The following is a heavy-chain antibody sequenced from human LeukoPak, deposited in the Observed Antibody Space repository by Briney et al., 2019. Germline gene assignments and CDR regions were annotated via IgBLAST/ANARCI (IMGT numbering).Heavy chain of an antibody. CDR3: ARTYDFGRGPPGDAFDN. CDR2: IDARSGIT. V-gene: IGHV3-48*01. D-gene: IGHD3-3*01. CDR1: GFDFSTYA. J-gene: IGHJ3*02. Sequence: GGSLRLSCAASGFDFSTYAINWVRQAPGKGPEWVSYIDARSGITYYADSVQGRFTISRDNAKESVFLQMNSLRADDTAVYYCARTYDFGRGPPGDAFDNWGPGTLVIVSS.